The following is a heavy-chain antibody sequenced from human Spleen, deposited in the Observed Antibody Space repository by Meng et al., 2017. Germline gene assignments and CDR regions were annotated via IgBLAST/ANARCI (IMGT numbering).Heavy chain of an antibody. CDR2: ISSSGSTI. CDR1: GFTFSSYW. D-gene: IGHD5-12*01. Sequence: GESLKISCAASGFTFSSYWMHWVRQTPGKGLEWVSYISSSGSTIYYADSVKGRFTISRDNAKNSLYLQMNSLRAEDTAVYYCARDLFLISDVDIVATIIDYYYYGMDVWGQGTTVTVSS. V-gene: IGHV3-48*04. J-gene: IGHJ6*02. CDR3: ARDLFLISDVDIVATIIDYYYYGMDV.